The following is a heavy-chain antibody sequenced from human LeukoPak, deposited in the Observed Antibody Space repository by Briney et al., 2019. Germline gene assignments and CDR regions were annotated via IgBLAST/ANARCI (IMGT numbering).Heavy chain of an antibody. CDR2: IYSGGST. D-gene: IGHD3-9*01. CDR3: ARGPRITSHFDWLWVDY. Sequence: GGSLRLSCAASGFTVSSNYMSWVRQAPGKGLEWVSVIYSGGSTYYADSVKGRFTISRDNSKNTLYLQMNSLRAEDTAVYYCARGPRITSHFDWLWVDYWGQGTLVTVFS. V-gene: IGHV3-53*01. J-gene: IGHJ4*02. CDR1: GFTVSSNY.